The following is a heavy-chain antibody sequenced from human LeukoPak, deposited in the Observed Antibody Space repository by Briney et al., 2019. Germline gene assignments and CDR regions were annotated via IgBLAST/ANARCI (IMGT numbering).Heavy chain of an antibody. V-gene: IGHV3-30-3*01. Sequence: PGGSLRLSCAASGFTFSNYAMHWVRQAPGKGLEWVAVISNDGSNKYYADSVKGRFTISRDNSKNTLYLQMNSLRAEYTAVYYCARELGYCSSTSCPKYYYGMDVWGRGTTVTVPS. J-gene: IGHJ6*02. CDR1: GFTFSNYA. CDR3: ARELGYCSSTSCPKYYYGMDV. D-gene: IGHD2-2*01. CDR2: ISNDGSNK.